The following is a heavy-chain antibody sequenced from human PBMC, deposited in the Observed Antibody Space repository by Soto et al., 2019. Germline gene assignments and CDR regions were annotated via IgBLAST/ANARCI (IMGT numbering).Heavy chain of an antibody. J-gene: IGHJ4*02. V-gene: IGHV1-24*01. CDR3: ARDLNYYDSSGYSHRFDY. D-gene: IGHD3-22*01. CDR2: FDPEDGET. Sequence: ASVKVSCKVSGYTLTELSMHWVRQAPGKGLEWMGGFDPEDGETIYAQKFQGRVTMTRDTSTSTVYMELSSLRSEDTAVYYCARDLNYYDSSGYSHRFDYWGQGTLVTGLL. CDR1: GYTLTELS.